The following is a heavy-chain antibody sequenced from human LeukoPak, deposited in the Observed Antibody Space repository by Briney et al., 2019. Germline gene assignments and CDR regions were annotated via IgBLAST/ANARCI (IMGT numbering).Heavy chain of an antibody. V-gene: IGHV1-69*05. Sequence: ASVKVSCKASGGTFSSYAISWVRQAPGQGLEWMGRIIPIFGTANYAQKFQGRVTITTDVSTSTAYMELSSLRSEDTAVYYCASHQYYYDSSGYPVDYWGQGTLVTVSS. J-gene: IGHJ4*02. CDR3: ASHQYYYDSSGYPVDY. CDR1: GGTFSSYA. CDR2: IIPIFGTA. D-gene: IGHD3-22*01.